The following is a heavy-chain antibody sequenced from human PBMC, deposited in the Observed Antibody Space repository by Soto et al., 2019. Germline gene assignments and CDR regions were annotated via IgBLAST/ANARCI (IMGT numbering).Heavy chain of an antibody. D-gene: IGHD6-13*01. J-gene: IGHJ5*02. CDR2: ISSSSSYI. CDR3: ARDLGSSWYPNWFDP. V-gene: IGHV3-21*01. Sequence: GGSLRLSCAASGFTFSSYSMNWVRQAPGKGLEWVSSISSSSSYIYYADSVKGRFTISRDNAKNSLYLQMNSLRAEDTAVYYCARDLGSSWYPNWFDPWGQGTLVTVSS. CDR1: GFTFSSYS.